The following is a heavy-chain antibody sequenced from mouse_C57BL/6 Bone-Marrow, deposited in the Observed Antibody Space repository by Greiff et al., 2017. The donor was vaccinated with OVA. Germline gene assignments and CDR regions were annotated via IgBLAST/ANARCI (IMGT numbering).Heavy chain of an antibody. CDR3: ARLARG. CDR2: INPNNGGT. Sequence: EVQLQQSGPELVKPGASVKISCKASGYTFTDYYMNWVKQSHGKSLEWIGDINPNNGGTSYNQKFKGKATLTVDKSSSTAYMELRSLTSEDSAVYYCARLARGWGQGTTLTVSS. CDR1: GYTFTDYY. J-gene: IGHJ2*01. V-gene: IGHV1-26*01.